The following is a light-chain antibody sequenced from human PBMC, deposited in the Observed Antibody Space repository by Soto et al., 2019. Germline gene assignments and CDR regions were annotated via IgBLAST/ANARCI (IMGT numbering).Light chain of an antibody. CDR2: GAS. V-gene: IGKV3-11*01. CDR3: QKYNSAPPWT. J-gene: IGKJ1*01. CDR1: QSVGSF. Sequence: EIVLTQSPATLSLSPGERATLSCRASQSVGSFLAWYQQKPGQAPRLLIYGASSRATGIPDRFSGSGSGTDFTLTISSLQPEDVATYYCQKYNSAPPWTFGQGTKVDI.